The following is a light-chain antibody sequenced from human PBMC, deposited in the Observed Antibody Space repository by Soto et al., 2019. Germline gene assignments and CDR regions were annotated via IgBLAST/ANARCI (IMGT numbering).Light chain of an antibody. CDR1: QDISHY. Sequence: DLQMTQSPSSLSASVGDRVTITCQASQDISHYLNWYQQKPGKVPKLLIYDASNLETGVPSRFSGSGSGTDFTLTISSLQPEDLATYYCQQYDNLSPITFGPGTKVDFK. CDR3: QQYDNLSPIT. V-gene: IGKV1-33*01. CDR2: DAS. J-gene: IGKJ3*01.